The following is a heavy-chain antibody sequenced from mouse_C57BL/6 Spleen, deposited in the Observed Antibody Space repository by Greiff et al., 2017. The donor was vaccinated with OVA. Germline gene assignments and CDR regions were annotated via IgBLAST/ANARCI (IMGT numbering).Heavy chain of an antibody. CDR2: IYPGSGST. D-gene: IGHD1-1*02. V-gene: IGHV1-55*01. J-gene: IGHJ2*01. Sequence: QVQLKESGAELVKPGASVKMSCKASGYTFTSYWITWVKQRPGQGLEWIGDIYPGSGSTNYNEKFKSKATLTVDTSSSTAYMQLSSLTSEDSAVYYCARDYAHYWGQGTTLTVSS. CDR1: GYTFTSYW. CDR3: ARDYAHY.